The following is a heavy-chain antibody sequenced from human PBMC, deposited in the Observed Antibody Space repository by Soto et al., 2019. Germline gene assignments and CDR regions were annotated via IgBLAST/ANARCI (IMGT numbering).Heavy chain of an antibody. Sequence: ASVKVSCKASGYTFTSYAMHWVRQAPGQRLEWMGWINAGNGNTKYSQKFQGRVTITRDTSASTAYMELSSLRSEDTAVYYCARAPFTIFGVVITSTGDNWFDPGG. CDR2: INAGNGNT. CDR1: GYTFTSYA. CDR3: ARAPFTIFGVVITSTGDNWFDP. V-gene: IGHV1-3*01. J-gene: IGHJ5*02. D-gene: IGHD3-3*01.